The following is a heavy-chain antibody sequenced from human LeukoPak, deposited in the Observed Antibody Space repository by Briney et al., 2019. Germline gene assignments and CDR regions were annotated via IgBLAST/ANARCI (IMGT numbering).Heavy chain of an antibody. CDR3: ARAGSYRLYYYYYMDV. J-gene: IGHJ6*03. D-gene: IGHD1-26*01. Sequence: PGGSLRLSCAASGFTFSDYYMSWIRQAPGKGLEGVSYISSSGSTIYYADSVKGRFTISRDNAKNSLYLQMNSLRAEDTAVHYCARAGSYRLYYYYYMDVWGKGTTVTISS. CDR1: GFTFSDYY. V-gene: IGHV3-11*04. CDR2: ISSSGSTI.